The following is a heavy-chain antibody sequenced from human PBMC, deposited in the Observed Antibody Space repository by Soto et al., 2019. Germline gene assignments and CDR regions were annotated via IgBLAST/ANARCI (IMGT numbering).Heavy chain of an antibody. J-gene: IGHJ6*02. D-gene: IGHD6-6*01. Sequence: SQTLSLTCAISGDSVSSNSAAWNWIRQSPSRGLEWLGRTYYRSKWYNDYAVSVKSRVTISVDTSKNQFSLKLSSVTAADTAVYYCARGSRGDYSSSPPGNYYYGMDVWGQGTTVTVSS. CDR1: GDSVSSNSAA. V-gene: IGHV6-1*01. CDR3: ARGSRGDYSSSPPGNYYYGMDV. CDR2: TYYRSKWYN.